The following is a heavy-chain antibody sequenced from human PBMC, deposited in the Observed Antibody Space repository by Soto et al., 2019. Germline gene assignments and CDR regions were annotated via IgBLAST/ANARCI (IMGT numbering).Heavy chain of an antibody. CDR3: AVLRMPRYKWLRLGGAFDI. CDR2: IYYSGST. V-gene: IGHV4-39*01. Sequence: SETLSLTCTVSGGSISSSSYYWGWIRQPPGKGLEWIGSIYYSGSTYYNPSLKSRVTISVDTSKNQFSLKLSSVTAADTAVYYCAVLRMPRYKWLRLGGAFDIWGQGTMVTVSS. CDR1: GGSISSSSYY. D-gene: IGHD5-12*01. J-gene: IGHJ3*02.